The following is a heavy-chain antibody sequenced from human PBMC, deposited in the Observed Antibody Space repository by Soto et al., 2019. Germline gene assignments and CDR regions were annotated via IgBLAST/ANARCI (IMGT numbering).Heavy chain of an antibody. J-gene: IGHJ4*02. V-gene: IGHV3-30-3*01. CDR3: ARVGLDAFRSSWHFDY. CDR1: GFSFSNFP. Sequence: QVQLVESGGGVVQPGGSLRLSCAASGFSFSNFPMHWFRQAPGKGLEWVAVMSYDGITTYYADSVKGRFTVSRDNSQNPLYLRVNSLRDEATAVYFWARVGLDAFRSSWHFDYWGQGTLVTVSS. CDR2: MSYDGITT. D-gene: IGHD3-3*01.